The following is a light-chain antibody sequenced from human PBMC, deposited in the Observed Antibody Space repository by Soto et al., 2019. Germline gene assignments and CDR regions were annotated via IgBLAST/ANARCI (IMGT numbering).Light chain of an antibody. Sequence: QSVLTQPPSVSGAPGQRVTISCTGSSSNIGAGYDVHWYQQLPGTAPKLLIYGNSNRPSGVPDRFSGSKSGTSASLAISGLQSDDEADYFCAAWDDSLNGWVFGGGTQLTVL. CDR2: GNS. J-gene: IGLJ3*02. CDR1: SSNIGAGYD. CDR3: AAWDDSLNGWV. V-gene: IGLV1-40*01.